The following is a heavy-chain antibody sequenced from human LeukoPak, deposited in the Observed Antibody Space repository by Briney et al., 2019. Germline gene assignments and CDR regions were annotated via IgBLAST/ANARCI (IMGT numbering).Heavy chain of an antibody. Sequence: GGSLRLSCAASGFTFSNYWMHWVRQAPGKGLVWVSRINSDGSSTTYADSVKGRFTISRDNSKNTLYLQMNSLRAEDTAVYYCARHGANYYYYYMDVWGKGTTVTVSS. D-gene: IGHD3-16*01. CDR2: INSDGSST. V-gene: IGHV3-74*01. J-gene: IGHJ6*03. CDR3: ARHGANYYYYYMDV. CDR1: GFTFSNYW.